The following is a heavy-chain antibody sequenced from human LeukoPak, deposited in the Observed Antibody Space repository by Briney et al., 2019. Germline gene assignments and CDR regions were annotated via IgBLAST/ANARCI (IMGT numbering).Heavy chain of an antibody. CDR2: ISSSSSYI. V-gene: IGHV3-21*01. Sequence: GGSLRLSCAASGFTFSSYSMNWVRQAPGKGLEWVSSISSSSSYIYYADSVKGRFTISRDNAKNSLYLQMNSLRAEDTAVYYCARDADYSKDLRDPYYYYYMDVWGKGTTVTVSS. D-gene: IGHD4-11*01. J-gene: IGHJ6*03. CDR1: GFTFSSYS. CDR3: ARDADYSKDLRDPYYYYYMDV.